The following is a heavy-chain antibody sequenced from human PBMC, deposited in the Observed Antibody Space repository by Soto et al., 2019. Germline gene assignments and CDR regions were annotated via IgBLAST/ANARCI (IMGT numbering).Heavy chain of an antibody. CDR2: IYYRWST. Sequence: QVQLQESGPGLVKPSQTLSLTCTVSGGSISSGGYYWSWIRQHPGKGLEWIGYIYYRWSTYYNPSLKSRVTISVDTSKNQFSLKLSSVTAADTAVYYGERGSGYDLYYYYYGMDVWGQGTTVTVSS. CDR3: ERGSGYDLYYYYYGMDV. V-gene: IGHV4-31*03. CDR1: GGSISSGGYY. D-gene: IGHD5-12*01. J-gene: IGHJ6*02.